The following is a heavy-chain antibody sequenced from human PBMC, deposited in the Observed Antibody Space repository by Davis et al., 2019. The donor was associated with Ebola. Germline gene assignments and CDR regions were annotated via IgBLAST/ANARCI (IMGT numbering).Heavy chain of an antibody. V-gene: IGHV3-73*01. D-gene: IGHD3/OR15-3a*01. Sequence: GESLKISCAASGFTFSGAAMHWVRQASGKGLEWIGLIRGKPQSNAALYAVSVKGRFTISRDDSKNTTYLQMDSLKTEDTAVYFCTRRRASSGMNFYYALDVWGQGTTVTVSS. CDR3: TRRRASSGMNFYYALDV. J-gene: IGHJ6*02. CDR2: IRGKPQSNAA. CDR1: GFTFSGAA.